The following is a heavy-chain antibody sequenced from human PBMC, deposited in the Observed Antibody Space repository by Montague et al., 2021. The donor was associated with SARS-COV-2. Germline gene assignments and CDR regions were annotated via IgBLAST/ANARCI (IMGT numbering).Heavy chain of an antibody. V-gene: IGHV4-38-2*02. CDR1: GYSISSGDY. CDR2: IYRNGNT. J-gene: IGHJ6*02. CDR3: ARVSISYDPDDASYGMDV. Sequence: SETLSLTCTVSGYSISSGDYCGWIRQPPGKRLEWCGRIYRNGNTYYNTSLKSRVTISVDTTKNQFSLKLRSVTAADTAADYCARVSISYDPDDASYGMDVWGQGTTVTVSS. D-gene: IGHD3-3*01.